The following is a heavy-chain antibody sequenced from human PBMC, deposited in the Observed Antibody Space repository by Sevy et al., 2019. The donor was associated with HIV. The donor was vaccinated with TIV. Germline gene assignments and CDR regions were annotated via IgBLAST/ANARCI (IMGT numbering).Heavy chain of an antibody. Sequence: GGSLRLSCVASGFSLNNYWMSWVRQAPGKGLEWVANINQDGSVKYYVDSMRGRFTISRDNARNLVFLQMSSMRVDDSALYYCVRAIAKDGIFWGQGTLVTVSS. CDR1: GFSLNNYW. J-gene: IGHJ4*02. D-gene: IGHD3-3*02. CDR3: VRAIAKDGIF. V-gene: IGHV3-7*01. CDR2: INQDGSVK.